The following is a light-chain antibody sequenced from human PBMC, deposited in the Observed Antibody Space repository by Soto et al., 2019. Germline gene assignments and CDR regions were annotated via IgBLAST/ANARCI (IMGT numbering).Light chain of an antibody. CDR1: SSNIGSNY. Sequence: QLVLTQPPSASGTPGQRVTMSCSGSSSNIGSNYVYWYQQLPGTAPKLLIYRNNQRPSGVPDRFSGSKSGTSASLAISGLRSEDEADYYCAAWDDSLSGNVVFGGGTKLTVL. J-gene: IGLJ2*01. CDR2: RNN. CDR3: AAWDDSLSGNVV. V-gene: IGLV1-47*01.